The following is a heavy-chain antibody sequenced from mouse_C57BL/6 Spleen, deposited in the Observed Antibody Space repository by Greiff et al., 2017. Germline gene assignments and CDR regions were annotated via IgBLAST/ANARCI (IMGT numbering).Heavy chain of an antibody. D-gene: IGHD4-1*01. V-gene: IGHV1-85*01. CDR1: GYTFTSYD. Sequence: VKLMESGPELVKPGASVKLSCKASGYTFTSYDINWVKQRPGQGLEWIGWIYPRDGSTKYNEKFKGKATLTVDTSSSTAYMELHSLTSEDSAVYFCAILGRDYFDYWGQGTTLTVSS. CDR3: AILGRDYFDY. J-gene: IGHJ2*01. CDR2: IYPRDGST.